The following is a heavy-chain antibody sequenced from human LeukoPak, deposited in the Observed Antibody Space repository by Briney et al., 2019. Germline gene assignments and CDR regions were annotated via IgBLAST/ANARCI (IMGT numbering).Heavy chain of an antibody. V-gene: IGHV4-59*01. Sequence: SETLSLTCTVSGGSISSYYWSWIRQPPGKGLEWIGYIYYSGSTNYNPSLKSRVTISVDTSKNQFSLKLSSVTAADTAVYYCARVTAGDHGDYDWFDPWGQGTLVTVSS. CDR2: IYYSGST. CDR1: GGSISSYY. J-gene: IGHJ5*02. D-gene: IGHD4-17*01. CDR3: ARVTAGDHGDYDWFDP.